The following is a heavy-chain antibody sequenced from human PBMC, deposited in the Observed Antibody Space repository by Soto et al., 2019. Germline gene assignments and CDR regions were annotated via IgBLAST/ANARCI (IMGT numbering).Heavy chain of an antibody. CDR2: ISAYHGNT. Sequence: ASVKVSCKASGYTFTSYGISWVRQAPGQGLEWMGWISAYHGNTDYALRVQGRVTMTTETSTSTAYMELRSLRSDDTAVYYCARDLGVDFDYLPAYXGQGTLVTVSS. CDR1: GYTFTSYG. CDR3: ARDLGVDFDYLPAY. D-gene: IGHD3-9*01. V-gene: IGHV1-18*01. J-gene: IGHJ4*02.